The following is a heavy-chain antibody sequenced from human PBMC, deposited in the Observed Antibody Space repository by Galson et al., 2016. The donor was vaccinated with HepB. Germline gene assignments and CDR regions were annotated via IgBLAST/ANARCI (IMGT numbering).Heavy chain of an antibody. CDR2: IYWDDDK. CDR3: ARTEHWRYCSTNSCYLGLDP. D-gene: IGHD2-2*01. J-gene: IGHJ5*02. V-gene: IGHV2-5*02. Sequence: PALVKPTQTLTLTCTFSGFSLNTSGVGVGWFRQPPGKALEWLALIYWDDDKRYSPSLKTRLTITKDTSKNQVVLTMTNMDPVDTATYYCARTEHWRYCSTNSCYLGLDPWSQGTLVTVSS. CDR1: GFSLNTSGVG.